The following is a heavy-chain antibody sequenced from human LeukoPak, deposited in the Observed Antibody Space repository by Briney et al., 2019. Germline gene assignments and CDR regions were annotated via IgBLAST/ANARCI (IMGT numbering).Heavy chain of an antibody. CDR1: GYTFTGYY. Sequence: SVKVSCKASGYTFTGYYMHWVRQAPGQGLEWMGGIIPIFGTANYAQKFQGRVTITADESTSTAYMELSSLRSEDTAVYHCASLGYSSSWYPVDTDYWGQGTLVTVSS. V-gene: IGHV1-69*13. CDR2: IIPIFGTA. D-gene: IGHD6-13*01. J-gene: IGHJ4*02. CDR3: ASLGYSSSWYPVDTDY.